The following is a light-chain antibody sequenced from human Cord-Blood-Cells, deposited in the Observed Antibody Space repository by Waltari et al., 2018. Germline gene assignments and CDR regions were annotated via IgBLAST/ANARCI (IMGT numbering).Light chain of an antibody. CDR3: SSYTSSSTYV. CDR1: SSDVGGYNY. V-gene: IGLV2-14*01. Sequence: QSALTQPASVSGSPGQSITISCTGTSSDVGGYNYVSWYQQHPGKAPKLMIYEVSNRHSGVSNRFSGSKSGNTASLTISGLQAEDEADYYFSSYTSSSTYVFGTGTKVTVL. J-gene: IGLJ1*01. CDR2: EVS.